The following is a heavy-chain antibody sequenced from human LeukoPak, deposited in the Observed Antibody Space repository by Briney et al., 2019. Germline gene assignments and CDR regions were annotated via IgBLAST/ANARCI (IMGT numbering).Heavy chain of an antibody. CDR3: ARERFIVTLPAAIDP. J-gene: IGHJ5*02. CDR1: GGSISSSSYY. Sequence: PSETLSLTCTVSGGSISSSSYYWGWIRQPPGKGLEWIGSIYYSGSTYYNPSLKSRVTISVDTSRNQFSLNLSSVTAADTAVYYCARERFIVTLPAAIDPWGQGTLVTVSS. D-gene: IGHD2-2*02. CDR2: IYYSGST. V-gene: IGHV4-39*07.